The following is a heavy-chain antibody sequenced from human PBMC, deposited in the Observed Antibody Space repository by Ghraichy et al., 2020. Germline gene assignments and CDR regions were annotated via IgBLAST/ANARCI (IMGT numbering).Heavy chain of an antibody. CDR1: GFTVSSNY. CDR2: IYSGGST. CDR3: ARDSSPSNAFDI. J-gene: IGHJ3*02. Sequence: GESLNISCAASGFTVSSNYMSWVRQAPGKGLEWVSVIYSGGSTYYADSVKGRFTISRDNSKNTLYLQMNCLRAEDTAVYYCARDSSPSNAFDIWGQGTMVTVSS. V-gene: IGHV3-66*02. D-gene: IGHD2-21*01.